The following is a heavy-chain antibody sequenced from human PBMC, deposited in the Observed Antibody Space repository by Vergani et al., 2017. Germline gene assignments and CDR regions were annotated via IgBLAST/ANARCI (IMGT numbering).Heavy chain of an antibody. CDR3: ARGGVVVTAIPHYYYYGMDV. V-gene: IGHV7-4-1*02. CDR1: GYTFTSYT. Sequence: QVQLVQSGSELKKPGASVKVSCKASGYTFTSYTMNCVRQAPGQGLEWMGWINTNTGNPTYAQGFRGRFVFSLDTSVSTAYLQISSLQAEDTAVYYCARGGVVVTAIPHYYYYGMDVWGQGTTVTVSS. D-gene: IGHD2-21*02. CDR2: INTNTGNP. J-gene: IGHJ6*02.